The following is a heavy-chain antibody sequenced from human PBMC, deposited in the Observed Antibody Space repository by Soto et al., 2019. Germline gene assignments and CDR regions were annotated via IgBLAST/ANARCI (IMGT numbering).Heavy chain of an antibody. CDR3: ARVLEWGLYDN. J-gene: IGHJ4*02. Sequence: EVQLVESGGGLVQPGGSLRLSCAASGFTFTSYWIHWVRQAPGKGLVWVSRINTDGGRTSYAASVKGRFTISRDNSKNTVYLQMNSLRAEGTAVYYCARVLEWGLYDNWGQGTLVTVSS. D-gene: IGHD3-3*01. CDR1: GFTFTSYW. V-gene: IGHV3-74*01. CDR2: INTDGGRT.